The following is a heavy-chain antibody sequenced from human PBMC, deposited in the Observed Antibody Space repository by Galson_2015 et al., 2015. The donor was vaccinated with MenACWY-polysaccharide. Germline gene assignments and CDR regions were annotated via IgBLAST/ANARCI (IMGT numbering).Heavy chain of an antibody. CDR3: AGGLGWSSDY. CDR1: GLTFSDYL. CDR2: IERDGSEE. D-gene: IGHD6-19*01. V-gene: IGHV3-7*01. Sequence: SLRLCCAASGLTFSDYLMTWVRQAPGKGLEWVANIERDGSEENYVDSVKARFTISRDKAKNSLYLQMDNLRAEDTAVYYCAGGLGWSSDYWGPGTLVTVSS. J-gene: IGHJ4*02.